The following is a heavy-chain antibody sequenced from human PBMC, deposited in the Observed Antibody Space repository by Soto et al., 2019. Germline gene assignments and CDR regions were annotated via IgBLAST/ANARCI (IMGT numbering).Heavy chain of an antibody. CDR3: ARLTSLLNGNDLHYYGMDV. J-gene: IGHJ6*02. CDR2: IYPGDSDT. D-gene: IGHD2-8*01. Sequence: GESLKISCKGSGYSFDSYWIAWVRQMPGKGLEWMGIIYPGDSDTRYSPSFQGQVTISADKSVSTAYLQWNSLKASDTAMYFCARLTSLLNGNDLHYYGMDVWGQGTTVTVSS. CDR1: GYSFDSYW. V-gene: IGHV5-51*01.